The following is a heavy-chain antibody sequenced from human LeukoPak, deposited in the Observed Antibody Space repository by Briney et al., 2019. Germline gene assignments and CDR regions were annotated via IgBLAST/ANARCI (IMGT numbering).Heavy chain of an antibody. V-gene: IGHV3-21*01. CDR1: GFSFSTYS. Sequence: GGSLRLSCAASGFSFSTYSLSWGRHDSGYGRLWIFSLNSRTSSLYYADSVKGRFTISRDNDKRSLYLQMNSLRAEDTAIYYCARDDGETSAWYYFDRWGQVTLVTVSS. CDR2: LNSRTSSL. J-gene: IGHJ4*02. CDR3: ARDDGETSAWYYFDR. D-gene: IGHD6-19*01.